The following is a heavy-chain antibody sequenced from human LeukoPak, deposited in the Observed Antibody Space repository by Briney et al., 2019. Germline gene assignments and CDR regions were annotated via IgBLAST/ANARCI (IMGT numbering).Heavy chain of an antibody. J-gene: IGHJ5*02. Sequence: ASVKVSCKASGYTFTGYYMHWVRQAPGQGLEWMGRINPNSGGTNYAQKFQGRVTMTRDTSISTAYMELSRLRSDGTAVYYCARDFLVPAAPYNWFDPWGQGTLVTVSS. D-gene: IGHD2-2*01. CDR1: GYTFTGYY. V-gene: IGHV1-2*06. CDR2: INPNSGGT. CDR3: ARDFLVPAAPYNWFDP.